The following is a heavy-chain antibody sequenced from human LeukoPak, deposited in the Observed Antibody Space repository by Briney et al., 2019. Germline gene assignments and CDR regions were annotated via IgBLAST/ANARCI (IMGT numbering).Heavy chain of an antibody. CDR2: IWYDGSNK. D-gene: IGHD2-8*01. J-gene: IGHJ5*02. CDR1: GFTFSSYA. CDR3: ARGGMLLSWFDP. V-gene: IGHV3-33*01. Sequence: GGSLRLSCAASGFTFSSYAMSWVRQAPGKGLEWVAVIWYDGSNKYYADSVKGRFTISRDNSKNTLYLQMNSLRAEDTAVYYCARGGMLLSWFDPWDQGTLVTVSS.